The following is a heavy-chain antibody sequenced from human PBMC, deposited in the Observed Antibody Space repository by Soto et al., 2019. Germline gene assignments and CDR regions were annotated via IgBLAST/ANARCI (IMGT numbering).Heavy chain of an antibody. Sequence: PGGSLRLSCAASGFTFSSYGMHWVRQAPGKGLEWVAVISYDGSNKYYADSVKGRFTISRDNSKNTLYLQMNSLRAEDTAVYYCAKAEIAARPPYYYYYYGMDVWGQGTTVTVSS. CDR3: AKAEIAARPPYYYYYYGMDV. V-gene: IGHV3-30*18. CDR2: ISYDGSNK. CDR1: GFTFSSYG. D-gene: IGHD6-6*01. J-gene: IGHJ6*02.